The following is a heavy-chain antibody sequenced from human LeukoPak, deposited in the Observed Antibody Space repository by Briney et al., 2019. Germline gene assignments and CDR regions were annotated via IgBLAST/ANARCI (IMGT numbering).Heavy chain of an antibody. CDR1: GGSFSGYY. CDR3: ARLPCCYSNWLDP. CDR2: INHSGST. Sequence: SETLSLTCAVYGGSFSGYYWSWIRQPPGKGLEWIGEINHSGSTNYNPSLKSRVTISVDTSKNQFSLKLSSVTAADTAVYYCARLPCCYSNWLDPWGQGTLVTVSS. V-gene: IGHV4-34*01. J-gene: IGHJ5*02. D-gene: IGHD2-15*01.